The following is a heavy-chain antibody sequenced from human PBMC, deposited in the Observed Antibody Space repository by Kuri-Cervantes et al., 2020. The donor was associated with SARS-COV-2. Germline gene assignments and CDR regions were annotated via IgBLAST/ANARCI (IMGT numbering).Heavy chain of an antibody. CDR2: IYHSGST. D-gene: IGHD2-2*01. CDR1: GYSISSGYY. J-gene: IGHJ3*02. Sequence: GSLRLSCTVSGYSISSGYYWGWIRQPPGKGLEWIGSIYHSGSTYYNPSLKSRVTISVDTSKNQFSLKLSSVTAADTAVYYCAREDIVVVPAASDAFDIWGQGTMVTVSS. V-gene: IGHV4-38-2*02. CDR3: AREDIVVVPAASDAFDI.